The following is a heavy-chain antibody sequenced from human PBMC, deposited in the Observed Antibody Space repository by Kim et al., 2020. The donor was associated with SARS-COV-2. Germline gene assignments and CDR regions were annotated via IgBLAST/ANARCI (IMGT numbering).Heavy chain of an antibody. CDR3: ARDLHYYGSGSQKY. Sequence: ASVKVSCKASGYTFTSYGISWVRQAPGQGLEWMGWISAYNGNTNYAQKLQGRVTMTTDTSTSTAYMELRSLRSDDTAVYYCARDLHYYGSGSQKYWGQGTLVTVSS. CDR1: GYTFTSYG. D-gene: IGHD3-10*01. J-gene: IGHJ4*02. V-gene: IGHV1-18*01. CDR2: ISAYNGNT.